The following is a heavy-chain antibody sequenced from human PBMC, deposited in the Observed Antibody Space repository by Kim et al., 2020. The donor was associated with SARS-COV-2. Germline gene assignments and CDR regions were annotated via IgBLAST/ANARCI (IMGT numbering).Heavy chain of an antibody. V-gene: IGHV3-74*01. Sequence: GGSLRLSCAASGFTFSSYWMHWVHQAPGKGLVWVSRINSDGSSTSYADSVKGRFTISRDNAKNTLYLQMNSLRAEDTAVYYCARDFPRAARLLVDYWGQGTLVTVSS. J-gene: IGHJ4*02. D-gene: IGHD6-6*01. CDR1: GFTFSSYW. CDR3: ARDFPRAARLLVDY. CDR2: INSDGSST.